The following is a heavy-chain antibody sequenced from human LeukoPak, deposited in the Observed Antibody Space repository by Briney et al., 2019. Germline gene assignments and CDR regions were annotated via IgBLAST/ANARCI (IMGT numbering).Heavy chain of an antibody. Sequence: QPGGSLRLSCAASGFTFSSYSMNWVRQAPGKGLEWISYISISSSVMYYADSVKGRFTVSRDNAENSLYLQMNSLRDEDTAVYYCARTPKWFGPWGQGTLVTVSS. V-gene: IGHV3-48*02. CDR2: ISISSSVM. J-gene: IGHJ5*02. CDR3: ARTPKWFGP. CDR1: GFTFSSYS.